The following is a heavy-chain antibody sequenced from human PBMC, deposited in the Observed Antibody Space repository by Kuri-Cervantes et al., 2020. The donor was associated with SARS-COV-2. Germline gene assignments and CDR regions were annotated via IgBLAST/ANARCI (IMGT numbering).Heavy chain of an antibody. V-gene: IGHV1-69*13. Sequence: SVKVSCNASGYTFTTYDISWVRQAPGQGLEWMGGIIPIFGTTNYAQKFQGRVTITADATTSTAYMELSSLRSEDTAVYYGASSTSGKIWLGLSRAFDNWGQGTMVTVSS. J-gene: IGHJ3*02. D-gene: IGHD3-10*01. CDR1: GYTFTTYD. CDR2: IIPIFGTT. CDR3: ASSTSGKIWLGLSRAFDN.